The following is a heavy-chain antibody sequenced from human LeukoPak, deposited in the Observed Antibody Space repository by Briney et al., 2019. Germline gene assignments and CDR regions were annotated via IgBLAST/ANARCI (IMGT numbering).Heavy chain of an antibody. CDR1: GYSFTSYW. D-gene: IGHD2/OR15-2a*01. Sequence: GEALKISCKGSGYSFTSYWIGWVRQMPGKGLEWMGIIYPGDSDTRYSPSFQGQVTVSADKSISTAYLQWISLKASDTAMYYCARQHALGPNIGDYVDYWGQGTLATVSS. V-gene: IGHV5-51*01. J-gene: IGHJ4*02. CDR2: IYPGDSDT. CDR3: ARQHALGPNIGDYVDY.